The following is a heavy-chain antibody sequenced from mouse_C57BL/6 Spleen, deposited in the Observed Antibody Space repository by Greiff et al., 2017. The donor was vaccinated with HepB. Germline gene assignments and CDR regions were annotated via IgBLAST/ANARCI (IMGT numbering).Heavy chain of an antibody. CDR1: GYTFTDYY. J-gene: IGHJ2*01. V-gene: IGHV1-26*01. CDR2: INPNNGGT. CDR3: SGLGYYGSSSFDY. D-gene: IGHD1-1*01. Sequence: EVQLQQSGPELVKPGASVKISCKASGYTFTDYYMNWVKQSHGKSLEWIGDINPNNGGTSYNQKFKGKATLTVDKSSSTAYMELRSLTSEDSAVYYCSGLGYYGSSSFDYWGQGTTLTVSS.